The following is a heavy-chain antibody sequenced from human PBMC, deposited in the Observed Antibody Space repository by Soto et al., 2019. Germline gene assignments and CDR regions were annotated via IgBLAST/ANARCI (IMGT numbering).Heavy chain of an antibody. CDR1: GFTFSSYA. D-gene: IGHD6-6*01. CDR2: ISYDGSNK. CDR3: ARDKGAARDSGMDV. J-gene: IGHJ6*02. V-gene: IGHV3-30-3*01. Sequence: GGSLRLSCAASGFTFSSYAMHWVRQAPGKGLEWVAVISYDGSNKYYADSVKGRFTISRDNSKNTLYLQMNSLRAEDTAVYYCARDKGAARDSGMDVWGQGTTVTV.